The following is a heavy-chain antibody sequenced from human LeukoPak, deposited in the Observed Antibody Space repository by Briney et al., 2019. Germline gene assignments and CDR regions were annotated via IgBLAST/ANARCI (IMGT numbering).Heavy chain of an antibody. J-gene: IGHJ5*02. D-gene: IGHD2-2*01. Sequence: GESLKISCKGSGYIFTSYWIVWVRQMPGKGLEWMGIIYPGDSDTRYSPSFQGQVTISADKSISTTYLQWSSLKASDTVMYYCARTRGHTGGWFDPWGQGTLVTVSS. CDR3: ARTRGHTGGWFDP. CDR1: GYIFTSYW. V-gene: IGHV5-51*01. CDR2: IYPGDSDT.